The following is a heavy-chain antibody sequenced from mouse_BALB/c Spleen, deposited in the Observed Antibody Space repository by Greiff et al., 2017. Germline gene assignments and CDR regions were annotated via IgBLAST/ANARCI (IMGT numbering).Heavy chain of an antibody. V-gene: IGHV14-1*02. CDR1: GFTFTDYY. Sequence: EVQLVESGAELVRPGALVKLSCKASGFTFTDYYMHWVKQRPEQGLEWIGWIDPENGNTIYDPKFQGKASITADTSSSTAYLQLSSLTSEDTAVYYCARCATVVARDAMDDWGEGTSVTVSS. CDR2: IDPENGNT. CDR3: ARCATVVARDAMDD. D-gene: IGHD1-1*01. J-gene: IGHJ4*01.